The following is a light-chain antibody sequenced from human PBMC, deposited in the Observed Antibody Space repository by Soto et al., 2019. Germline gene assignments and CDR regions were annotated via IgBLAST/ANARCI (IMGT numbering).Light chain of an antibody. Sequence: QSVLTQPASVSGSPGQSITISCTGTSSDVGGYNYVPWYQQHPGKAPKLMIYDVNNRPSGVSNRFSGSKSGNTASLTISGLQAEDEADYYCSSFTIITTYGFGTGTKVTVL. CDR2: DVN. CDR3: SSFTIITTYG. CDR1: SSDVGGYNY. J-gene: IGLJ1*01. V-gene: IGLV2-14*01.